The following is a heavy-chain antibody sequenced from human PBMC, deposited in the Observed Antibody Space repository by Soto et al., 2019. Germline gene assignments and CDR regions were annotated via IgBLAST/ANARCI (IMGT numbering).Heavy chain of an antibody. CDR1: GFTFSSYS. V-gene: IGHV3-48*01. J-gene: IGHJ4*02. CDR2: ISSSSSTI. D-gene: IGHD2-2*01. Sequence: EVQLVESGGGLVQPGGSLRLSCAASGFTFSSYSMNWVRQAPGKGLEWVSYISSSSSTIYYADSVKGRFTISRDNAKNSLYLQMNSLRAEDTAVYYCARDQKPGYGFVVVPAAPSWDYWGQGTLVTVSS. CDR3: ARDQKPGYGFVVVPAAPSWDY.